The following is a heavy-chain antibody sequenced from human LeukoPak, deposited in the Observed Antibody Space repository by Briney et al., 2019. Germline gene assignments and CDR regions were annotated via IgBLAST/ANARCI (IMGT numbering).Heavy chain of an antibody. CDR3: ARVSILTGYYKGDY. CDR1: GYTFTGYY. CDR2: INPNSGGT. Sequence: AASVKVSCKASGYTFTGYYIHWVRQAPGQGLVWMGRINPNSGGTNYAQKFQGRVTMTRDTSISTAYMELSRLRSDDTAVYYCARVSILTGYYKGDYWGQGTLVTVSS. J-gene: IGHJ4*02. V-gene: IGHV1-2*06. D-gene: IGHD3-9*01.